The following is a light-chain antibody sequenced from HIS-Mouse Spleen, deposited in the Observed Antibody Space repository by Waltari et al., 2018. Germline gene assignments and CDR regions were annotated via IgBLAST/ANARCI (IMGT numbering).Light chain of an antibody. J-gene: IGKJ1*01. Sequence: EIVLTQSPGTLSLSQGERATLSCRASQSVSSSYLAWYQQKPGQAPRLLIYGASSRATGIPDRFSGSGSGTDFTLTIRRLEPEDFAVYYCQQYGSSPPWTFGQGTKVEIK. CDR2: GAS. V-gene: IGKV3-20*01. CDR3: QQYGSSPPWT. CDR1: QSVSSSY.